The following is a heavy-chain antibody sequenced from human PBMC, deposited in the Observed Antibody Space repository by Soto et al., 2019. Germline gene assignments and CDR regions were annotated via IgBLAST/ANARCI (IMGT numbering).Heavy chain of an antibody. CDR1: GFTFSSYA. V-gene: IGHV3-23*01. CDR3: AKDQSSYPGNRPFDY. Sequence: EVQLLESGGGLVQPGGSLRLSCAAFGFTFSSYAMSWVRQAPGKGLEWVSAISGSGGSTYYADSVKGRFTISRDNSKNTLYLQMNSLRAEDTAVYYCAKDQSSYPGNRPFDYWGQGTLVTVSS. CDR2: ISGSGGST. D-gene: IGHD2-21*01. J-gene: IGHJ4*02.